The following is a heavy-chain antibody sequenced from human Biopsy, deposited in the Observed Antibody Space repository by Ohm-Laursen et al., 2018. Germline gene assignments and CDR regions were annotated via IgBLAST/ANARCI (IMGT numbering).Heavy chain of an antibody. CDR2: IKEDGSVI. V-gene: IGHV3-7*02. J-gene: IGHJ4*02. D-gene: IGHD5-24*01. Sequence: GSLRLSRAASGFTFSNYWTTWVCLAQATGLGREANIKEDGSVIHYFDSAKGRFITSRDNANKLLFLQMSSLRAEDTALYYCARGRHGYNFGEIQHWGQGILVSVSS. CDR1: GFTFSNYW. CDR3: ARGRHGYNFGEIQH.